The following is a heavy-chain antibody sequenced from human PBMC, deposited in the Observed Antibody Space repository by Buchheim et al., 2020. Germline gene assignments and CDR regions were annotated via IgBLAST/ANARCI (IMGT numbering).Heavy chain of an antibody. CDR2: INGDGSST. V-gene: IGHV3-74*01. CDR3: ASIGVTETGY. Sequence: EVRLVESGGALVQPGGSLRLSCAASGFTFSTHWMHWVRQPPGKGLVWISRINGDGSSTSYADSVEGRFTISRDNAKNTLYLQMNSLTAEDTATYYCASIGVTETGYWGQGTL. CDR1: GFTFSTHW. J-gene: IGHJ4*02. D-gene: IGHD3-9*01.